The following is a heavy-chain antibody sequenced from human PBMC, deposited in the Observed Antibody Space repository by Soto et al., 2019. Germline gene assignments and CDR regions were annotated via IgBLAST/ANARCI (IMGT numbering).Heavy chain of an antibody. CDR1: GYSISSGYY. CDR3: ARDLGRASGMDV. CDR2: IYHSGST. Sequence: LSLTFSFSGYSISSGYYWGWIRQPPGKGLEWIGSIYHSGSTYYNPSLKSRVTISVDTSKNQFSLKLSSVTAADTAVYYCARDLGRASGMDVWGQGTTVTVSS. J-gene: IGHJ6*02. V-gene: IGHV4-38-2*02.